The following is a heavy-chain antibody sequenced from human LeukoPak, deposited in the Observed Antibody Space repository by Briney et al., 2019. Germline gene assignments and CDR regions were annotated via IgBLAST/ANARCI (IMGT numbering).Heavy chain of an antibody. J-gene: IGHJ5*02. CDR3: ARGTGARYYSSSWYGPGWFDP. D-gene: IGHD6-13*01. Sequence: ASVKVSCKASGYTFTGYYMHWVRQAPGQGLEWMGWINPNSGGTNYAQKFQGRVTMTRDTSISTAYMELSRLRSDDTAVYYCARGTGARYYSSSWYGPGWFDPWGQGTLVTVSS. CDR2: INPNSGGT. CDR1: GYTFTGYY. V-gene: IGHV1-2*02.